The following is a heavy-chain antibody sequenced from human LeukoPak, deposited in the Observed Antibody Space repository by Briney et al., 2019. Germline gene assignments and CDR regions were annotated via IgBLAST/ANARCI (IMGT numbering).Heavy chain of an antibody. CDR3: ARELGATVVNYGMDV. Sequence: SETLSLTCTVSGGSISNYYWSWIRQPPGKGLEWIGYIHYSGSTNYNPSLKSRVTMSVDTSKNQLSLKLTSMTAADPAVYYCARELGATVVNYGMDVWGQGTTVTVSS. CDR2: IHYSGST. V-gene: IGHV4-59*01. CDR1: GGSISNYY. D-gene: IGHD4-23*01. J-gene: IGHJ6*02.